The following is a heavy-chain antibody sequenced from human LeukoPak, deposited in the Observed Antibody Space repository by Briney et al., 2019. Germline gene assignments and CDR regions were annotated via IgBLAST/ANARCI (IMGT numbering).Heavy chain of an antibody. CDR3: AKDPYSGYDSGDY. CDR1: RFTFSSYA. CDR2: ISGSGGST. D-gene: IGHD5-12*01. J-gene: IGHJ4*02. Sequence: GGSLRLSCAASRFTFSSYAMSWVRQAPGKGLEWVSAISGSGGSTYYADSVKGRFTISRDNSKNTLYLQMNSLRAEDTAVYYCAKDPYSGYDSGDYWGQGTLVTVSS. V-gene: IGHV3-23*01.